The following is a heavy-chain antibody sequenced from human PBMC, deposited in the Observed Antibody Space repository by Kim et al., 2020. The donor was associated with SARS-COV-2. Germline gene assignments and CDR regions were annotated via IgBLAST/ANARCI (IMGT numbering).Heavy chain of an antibody. CDR1: GYRFSTYW. CDR3: ARHMGDFWTGFSAITFDY. V-gene: IGHV5-51*01. Sequence: GESLKISCKGSGYRFSTYWIGWVRQMPGKGLEWMGIIYPGDSDTRYSPSFEGQVTISVDESINTAYLQWSSLKASDTAIYYCARHMGDFWTGFSAITFDYWGQGTLISVSS. J-gene: IGHJ4*02. CDR2: IYPGDSDT. D-gene: IGHD3-3*01.